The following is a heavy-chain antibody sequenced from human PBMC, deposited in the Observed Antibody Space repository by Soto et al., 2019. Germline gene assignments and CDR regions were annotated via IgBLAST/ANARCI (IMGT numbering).Heavy chain of an antibody. J-gene: IGHJ5*02. CDR2: INPSGST. CDR1: GGSFSGYY. Sequence: QGQLQQWGAGLLKPSETLSLTCAVYGGSFSGYYWSWIRQPPGKGLEWIGEINPSGSTHFNPSLKSRVTISVDTCKNEVSLKLSSVTAADTAVYYCARYLGDFWSGYRQNWFDPWGQGTLVTVSS. V-gene: IGHV4-34*01. CDR3: ARYLGDFWSGYRQNWFDP. D-gene: IGHD3-3*01.